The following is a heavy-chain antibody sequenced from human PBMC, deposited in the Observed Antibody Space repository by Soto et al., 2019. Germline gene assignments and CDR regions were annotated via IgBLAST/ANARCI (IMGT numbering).Heavy chain of an antibody. CDR1: GFTFSNAW. V-gene: IGHV3-15*01. CDR3: TTAYYYDSSGYYFDY. CDR2: IKSKTDGGTT. Sequence: TGGSLRLSCAASGFTFSNAWMSWVRQAPGKGLEWVGRIKSKTDGGTTDYAAPVKGRFTISRDDSKNTLYLQMNSLKTEDTAVYYCTTAYYYDSSGYYFDYWGQGTLVTV. J-gene: IGHJ4*02. D-gene: IGHD3-22*01.